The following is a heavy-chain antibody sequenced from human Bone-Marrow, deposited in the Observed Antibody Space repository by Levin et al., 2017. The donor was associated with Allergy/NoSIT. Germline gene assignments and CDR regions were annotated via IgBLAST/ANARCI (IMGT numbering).Heavy chain of an antibody. Sequence: GESLKISCSASGFTFSNYAMTWVRQAPGKRPEWVAVINDNGRYSYYTDSVKGRFTISRDNSKNMLSLQANSLRAEDTALYYCAKGLGPTITGPTALGNWLDTWGQGTLVTVSS. CDR1: GFTFSNYA. CDR2: INDNGRYS. CDR3: AKGLGPTITGPTALGNWLDT. D-gene: IGHD1-7*01. J-gene: IGHJ5*02. V-gene: IGHV3-23*01.